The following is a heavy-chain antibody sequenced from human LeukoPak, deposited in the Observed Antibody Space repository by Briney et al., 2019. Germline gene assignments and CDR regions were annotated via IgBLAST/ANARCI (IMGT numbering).Heavy chain of an antibody. V-gene: IGHV3-30*18. Sequence: GRSLRLSCAASGFIFTNYGMHWVRQAPGKGLEWVAVISYDGSNKYYVDSVKGRFTISRDNSKNTLSLQMNSLRAEDTAVYYCAKASIYVYYGMDVWGQGTTVIVSS. CDR2: ISYDGSNK. CDR1: GFIFTNYG. J-gene: IGHJ6*02. CDR3: AKASIYVYYGMDV. D-gene: IGHD3-16*02.